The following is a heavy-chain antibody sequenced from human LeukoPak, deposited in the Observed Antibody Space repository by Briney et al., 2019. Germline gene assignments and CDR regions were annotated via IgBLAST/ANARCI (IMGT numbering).Heavy chain of an antibody. CDR1: GFSISAYW. V-gene: IGHV3-23*01. J-gene: IGHJ4*02. Sequence: GGSLRLSCAASGFSISAYWMTWVRQAPGKGLEWVAGISDSGGRTNYADSVKGRFTISRDNPKNTLYLQMNSLRAEDTAVYFCAKRGVVIRVILVGFHKEAYYFDSWGQGALVTVSS. CDR2: ISDSGGRT. D-gene: IGHD3-22*01. CDR3: AKRGVVIRVILVGFHKEAYYFDS.